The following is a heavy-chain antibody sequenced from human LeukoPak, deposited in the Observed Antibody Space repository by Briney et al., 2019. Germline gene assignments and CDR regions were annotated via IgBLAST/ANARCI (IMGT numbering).Heavy chain of an antibody. J-gene: IGHJ3*02. V-gene: IGHV3-30*18. D-gene: IGHD3-22*01. CDR1: GFSFSSYG. CDR2: ISYDGSNK. CDR3: AKDRSTYYYDSSGYYPDAFDI. Sequence: GRSLRLSCAASGFSFSSYGIHWVRQAPGKGLEWVAVISYDGSNKYYADSVKGRFTISRDNSKNTLYLQMNSLRAEDTAVYYCAKDRSTYYYDSSGYYPDAFDIWGQGTMVTVSS.